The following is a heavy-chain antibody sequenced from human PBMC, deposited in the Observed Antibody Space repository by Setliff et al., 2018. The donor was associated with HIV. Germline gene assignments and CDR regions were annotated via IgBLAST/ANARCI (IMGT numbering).Heavy chain of an antibody. V-gene: IGHV1-18*01. D-gene: IGHD3-3*01. CDR2: INAGNGNT. Sequence: ASVKVSCKASGYTFNTYGISWVRQAPGQRLEWMGWINAGNGNTKYSQKFQGRVTITRDTSASTAYMELSSLRSEDTAVYYCARDPGEGGGGFLEWTIGYYYYMDVWGKGTTVTVSS. CDR3: ARDPGEGGGGFLEWTIGYYYYMDV. J-gene: IGHJ6*03. CDR1: GYTFNTYG.